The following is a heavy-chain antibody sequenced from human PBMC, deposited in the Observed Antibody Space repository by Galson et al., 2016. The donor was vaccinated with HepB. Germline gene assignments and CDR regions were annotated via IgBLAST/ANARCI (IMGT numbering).Heavy chain of an antibody. V-gene: IGHV3-43*01. CDR3: AKGGGGTDFYYYGLDV. CDR2: INWDGGRT. D-gene: IGHD4-23*01. Sequence: SLRLSCAASGFTFDDYSMHWVRQAPGTGLEWVSLINWDGGRTYYADSVKGRFTISRDNNKNSLYLQMNSLRTEDTAFYYCAKGGGGTDFYYYGLDVWGQGTTVTVSS. CDR1: GFTFDDYS. J-gene: IGHJ6*02.